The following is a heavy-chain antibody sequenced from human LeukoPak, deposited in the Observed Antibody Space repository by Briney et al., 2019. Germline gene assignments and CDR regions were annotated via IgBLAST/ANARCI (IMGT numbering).Heavy chain of an antibody. CDR2: IYYSGNT. CDR1: GGSISSGDYY. Sequence: SQTLSLTCTVSGGSISSGDYYWSWIRQPPGKGLEWIGYIYYSGNTYYNPSLKSRATISVDTSKNQFSLKLSSVTAADTAVYYCAMELGFWFDPWGQGTLVTVSS. V-gene: IGHV4-30-4*08. CDR3: AMELGFWFDP. J-gene: IGHJ5*02. D-gene: IGHD7-27*01.